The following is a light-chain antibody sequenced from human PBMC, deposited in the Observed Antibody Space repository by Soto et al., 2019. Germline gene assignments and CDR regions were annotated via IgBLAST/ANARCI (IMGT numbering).Light chain of an antibody. V-gene: IGKV1-39*01. J-gene: IGKJ2*01. CDR2: DES. CDR3: QQSYRTPYT. Sequence: TQRTQSPSSLSASVGDRVTITCRASQDIDIYLSWYQQKPGKVPKLLIYDESTLQSGVPSRFSGSGSGTDFTLTITNLQPEDFATYYCQQSYRTPYTFGQGTKVDIK. CDR1: QDIDIY.